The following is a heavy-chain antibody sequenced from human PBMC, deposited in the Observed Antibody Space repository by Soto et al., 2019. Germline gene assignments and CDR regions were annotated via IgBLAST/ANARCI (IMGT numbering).Heavy chain of an antibody. CDR3: ARAPFGVVRYYYYYYGMDV. Sequence: PSETLSLTCAVYGGSFSCYYWSWIRQAPGKGLEWIGEINHSGSTNYNPSLKSRVTISVDTSKNQFSLKLSSVTAADTAVYYCARAPFGVVRYYYYYYGMDVWGQGTTVTVSS. CDR2: INHSGST. V-gene: IGHV4-34*01. CDR1: GGSFSCYY. D-gene: IGHD3-3*01. J-gene: IGHJ6*02.